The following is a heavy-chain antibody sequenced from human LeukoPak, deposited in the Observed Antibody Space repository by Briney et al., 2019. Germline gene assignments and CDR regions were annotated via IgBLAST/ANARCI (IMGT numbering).Heavy chain of an antibody. CDR2: IRYGGSNK. CDR1: GFTFSSYA. CDR3: ARVKYSSGQMHFDY. J-gene: IGHJ4*02. V-gene: IGHV3-30*02. Sequence: GGSLRLSCAVSGFTFSSYAMHWVRQAPGKGLEWVAFIRYGGSNKYYADSVKGRFTISRDNSKNTLYLQMNSLRAEDTAVYYCARVKYSSGQMHFDYWGQGTLVTVSS. D-gene: IGHD6-19*01.